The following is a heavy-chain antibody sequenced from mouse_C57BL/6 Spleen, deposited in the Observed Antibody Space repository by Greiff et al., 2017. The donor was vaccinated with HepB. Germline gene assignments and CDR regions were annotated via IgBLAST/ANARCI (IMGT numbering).Heavy chain of an antibody. D-gene: IGHD1-1*01. V-gene: IGHV1-22*01. CDR1: GYTFTDYN. CDR2: INPNNGGT. Sequence: EVKLQESGPELVKPGASVKMSCKASGYTFTDYNMHWVKQSHGKSLEWIGYINPNNGGTSYNQKFKGKATLTVNKSSSTAYMELRSLTSEDSAVYYCARSGTTVVATPYYAMDYWGQGTSVTVSS. CDR3: ARSGTTVVATPYYAMDY. J-gene: IGHJ4*01.